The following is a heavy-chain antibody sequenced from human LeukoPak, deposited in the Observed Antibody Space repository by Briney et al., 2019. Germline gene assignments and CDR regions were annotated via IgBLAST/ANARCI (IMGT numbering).Heavy chain of an antibody. V-gene: IGHV3-53*01. Sequence: ETLSLTCAVYGGSFSGYYWSWVRQAPGKGLEWVSVIYSGGSTYYTDSVKGRFTISRDNSKNTLYLQMNSLRAEDTAMYYCVRNRGWLQFDNWGQGTLVTVSS. CDR2: IYSGGST. CDR3: VRNRGWLQFDN. D-gene: IGHD5-24*01. J-gene: IGHJ4*02. CDR1: GGSFSGYY.